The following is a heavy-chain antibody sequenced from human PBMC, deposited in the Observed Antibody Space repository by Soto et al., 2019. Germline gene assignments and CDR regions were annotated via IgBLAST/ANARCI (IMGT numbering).Heavy chain of an antibody. CDR2: ISSSGSNT. D-gene: IGHD3-3*01. J-gene: IGHJ4*02. Sequence: PGGSLRLSCAASGFTFGDYYMSWIRQAPGKGLEWVSYISSSGSNTYYAESMKGRFRISRDSANNSLYLQMNSLRDEDTAVYFCARDFGHGYYLDYWGRGTLVTVSS. CDR1: GFTFGDYY. CDR3: ARDFGHGYYLDY. V-gene: IGHV3-11*04.